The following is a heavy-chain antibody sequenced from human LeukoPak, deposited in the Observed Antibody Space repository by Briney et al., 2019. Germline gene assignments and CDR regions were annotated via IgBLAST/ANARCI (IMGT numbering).Heavy chain of an antibody. Sequence: GGSLRLSCAASGFTFSSYAMSWVRQAPGKGLEWVSAITGSGGSTYYAASVKGRFTISRDNSKNTLYLQMNSLRAEDTAVYCCAKRAAGLNIWTGYDRFDYGGQGTLVTVSS. D-gene: IGHD3-9*01. CDR3: AKRAAGLNIWTGYDRFDY. J-gene: IGHJ4*02. CDR2: ITGSGGST. CDR1: GFTFSSYA. V-gene: IGHV3-23*01.